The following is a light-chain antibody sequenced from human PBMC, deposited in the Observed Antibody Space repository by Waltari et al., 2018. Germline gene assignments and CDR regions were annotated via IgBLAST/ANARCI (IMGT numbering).Light chain of an antibody. V-gene: IGLV2-23*02. J-gene: IGLJ1*01. Sequence: QSALTQPASVSGTPGQSITISCNGTTRDVGTYDLFSWYHNHPGKAPKLLICEVIKRPSGVSSRFSGSKSGSTASLTISGLQPDDEADYYCCSYAGLGTYVFGSGTKVTVL. CDR2: EVI. CDR1: TRDVGTYDL. CDR3: CSYAGLGTYV.